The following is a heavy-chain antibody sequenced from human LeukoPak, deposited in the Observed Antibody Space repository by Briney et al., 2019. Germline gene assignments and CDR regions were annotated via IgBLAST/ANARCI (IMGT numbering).Heavy chain of an antibody. Sequence: GGSLRLSCAASGFAFSNYEMNWVRQAPGKGLEWVSYISASGSKIYYAGSVKGRFTISRDNAKKTLYLQMNSLTAEDTAVYFCARGRPRGYSGFVSDHWGQGTPISVSS. V-gene: IGHV3-48*03. J-gene: IGHJ5*02. D-gene: IGHD5-12*01. CDR1: GFAFSNYE. CDR2: ISASGSKI. CDR3: ARGRPRGYSGFVSDH.